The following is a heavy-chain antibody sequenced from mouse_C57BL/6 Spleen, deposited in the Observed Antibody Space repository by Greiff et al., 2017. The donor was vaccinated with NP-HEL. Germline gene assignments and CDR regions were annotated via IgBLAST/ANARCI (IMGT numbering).Heavy chain of an antibody. CDR3: ARDPSITTVVAKYFDV. V-gene: IGHV5-4*01. CDR1: GFTFSSYA. Sequence: EVQLVESGGGLVKPGGSLKLSCAASGFTFSSYAMSWVRQTPEKRLEWVATISDGGSYTYYPDNVKGRFTISRDNAKNNLYLQMSHLKSEDTAMYYCARDPSITTVVAKYFDVWGTGTTVTVSS. D-gene: IGHD1-1*01. CDR2: ISDGGSYT. J-gene: IGHJ1*03.